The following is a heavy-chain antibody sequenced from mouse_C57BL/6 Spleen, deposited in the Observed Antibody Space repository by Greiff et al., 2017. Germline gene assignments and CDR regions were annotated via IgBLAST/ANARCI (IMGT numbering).Heavy chain of an antibody. CDR1: GYTFTDYN. Sequence: VQLQQSGPELVKPGASVKIPCKASGYTFTDYNMDWVKQSHGKSLEWIGDINPNNGGTIYNQKFKGKATLTVDKSSSTAYMERRSLTSEDTAVYYCARDGYDGGPWYFDVWGTGTTVTVSS. V-gene: IGHV1-18*01. J-gene: IGHJ1*03. D-gene: IGHD2-2*01. CDR3: ARDGYDGGPWYFDV. CDR2: INPNNGGT.